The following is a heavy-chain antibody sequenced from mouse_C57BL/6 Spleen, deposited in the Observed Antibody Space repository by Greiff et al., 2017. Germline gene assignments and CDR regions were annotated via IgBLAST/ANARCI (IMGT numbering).Heavy chain of an antibody. CDR2: IDPYSGGT. CDR3: ASSYCGSGPGWFDD. D-gene: IGHD1-1*02. J-gene: IGHJ3*01. V-gene: IGHV1-62-3*01. CDR1: GYTFTSYW. Sequence: QVQLKQPGAELVKPGASVKLSCKASGYTFTSYWMHWVKQRPGRGLEWIGRIDPYSGGTKYNEKFKSKATLTVDKPSRTAYLQLRSLTSEGSAVDYCASSYCGSGPGWFDDWGKGTLVTVSA.